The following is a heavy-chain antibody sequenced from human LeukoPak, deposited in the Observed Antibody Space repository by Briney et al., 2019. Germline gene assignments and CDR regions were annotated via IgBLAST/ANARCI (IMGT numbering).Heavy chain of an antibody. Sequence: GGSLRLSCAASGFTFSTYGMHWVRQAPGKGLEWVAVTSYDGGNEYYADSVKGRFTISRDNSKNTLYLQMNSLRAEDTAVYYCAKSRGGYSYGDNWFDPWGQGTPVTVSS. CDR3: AKSRGGYSYGDNWFDP. V-gene: IGHV3-30*18. CDR2: TSYDGGNE. J-gene: IGHJ5*02. CDR1: GFTFSTYG. D-gene: IGHD5-18*01.